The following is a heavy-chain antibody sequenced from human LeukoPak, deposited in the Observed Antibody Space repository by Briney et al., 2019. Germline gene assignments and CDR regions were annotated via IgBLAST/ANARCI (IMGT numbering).Heavy chain of an antibody. Sequence: PGGSLRLSCAASGFNFIDYTMSWVRQAPGKGLEWVSAIRGSGGSTYYADSVKGRFTISRDNSKNTLYLQMNSLRAEDTAVYYCAKEGYCSSTSCTPYYFDYWGQGTLVTVSS. CDR3: AKEGYCSSTSCTPYYFDY. CDR2: IRGSGGST. CDR1: GFNFIDYT. V-gene: IGHV3-23*01. J-gene: IGHJ4*02. D-gene: IGHD2-2*01.